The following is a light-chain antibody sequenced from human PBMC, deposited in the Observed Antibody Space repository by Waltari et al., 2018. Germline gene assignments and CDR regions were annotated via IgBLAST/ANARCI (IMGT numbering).Light chain of an antibody. V-gene: IGKV3-11*01. Sequence: EIVLTQSPAILSFSPGERATLSCRTSQSVWTYLAWYQQRPGQSPSLLIYDSSYRATGIPARFSGSGSETDFTLTISSLQPEDFAVYYCQQRRNWPLTFGGGTRVEI. CDR1: QSVWTY. CDR2: DSS. J-gene: IGKJ4*01. CDR3: QQRRNWPLT.